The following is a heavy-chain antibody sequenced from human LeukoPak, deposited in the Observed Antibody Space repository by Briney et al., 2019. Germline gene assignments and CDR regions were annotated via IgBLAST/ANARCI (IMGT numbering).Heavy chain of an antibody. Sequence: PSETLSLTCAVYGGSFTGYYWSWIRQPPGKGLEWIGEINHSGSTSYNPSLKSRVTISVDTSKNQFSLKLSSVTAADTAVYYCARAIEHYEPNRFGPLGQGTLVTVSS. CDR1: GGSFTGYY. J-gene: IGHJ5*02. CDR2: INHSGST. CDR3: ARAIEHYEPNRFGP. D-gene: IGHD4-17*01. V-gene: IGHV4-34*01.